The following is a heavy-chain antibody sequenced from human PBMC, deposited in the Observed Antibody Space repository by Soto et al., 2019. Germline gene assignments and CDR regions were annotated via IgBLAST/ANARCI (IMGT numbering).Heavy chain of an antibody. J-gene: IGHJ5*02. CDR2: IYYSGST. D-gene: IGHD6-13*01. CDR1: GGSISSSSYY. Sequence: QLQLQESGPGLVKPSETLSLTCTVSGGSISSSSYYWGWIRQPPGKGLEWIGSIYYSGSTYYNPSLKSRVTIPVDTSKNQFSLKLSSVTAADTAVYYCARHYKQQQETNWFDPWGQGTLVTVSS. CDR3: ARHYKQQQETNWFDP. V-gene: IGHV4-39*01.